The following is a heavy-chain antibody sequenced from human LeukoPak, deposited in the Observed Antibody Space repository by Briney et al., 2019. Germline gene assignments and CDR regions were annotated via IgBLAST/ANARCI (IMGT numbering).Heavy chain of an antibody. D-gene: IGHD6-19*01. CDR3: ARDPHHAGNGWYYFDY. J-gene: IGHJ4*02. CDR2: SCTPI. V-gene: IGHV3-48*03. Sequence: SCTPIYYSHSVKGPFTISRDKANHSLYMQMKSLTAEDTAVYYCARDPHHAGNGWYYFDYWGQGALVTVSS.